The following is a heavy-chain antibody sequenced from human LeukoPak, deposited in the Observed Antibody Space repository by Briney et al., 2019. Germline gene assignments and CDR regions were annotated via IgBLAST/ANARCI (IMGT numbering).Heavy chain of an antibody. J-gene: IGHJ4*02. CDR1: GGSISSGGYY. V-gene: IGHV4-31*03. Sequence: SQTLSLTCTVSGGSISSGGYYWSWIRQHPGKGLEWIGYIYYSGSTYYNPSLKSRVTISVDTSKNQFSLKLSSVTAADTAVYYCARGPGVLLWFGDQYYFDHWGQGTLVTVSS. CDR2: IYYSGST. D-gene: IGHD3-10*01. CDR3: ARGPGVLLWFGDQYYFDH.